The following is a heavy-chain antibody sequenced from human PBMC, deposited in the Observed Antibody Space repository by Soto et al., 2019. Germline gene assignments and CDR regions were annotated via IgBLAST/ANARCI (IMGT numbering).Heavy chain of an antibody. CDR2: IKQDGSEK. CDR3: ARGSWVTKRVNWYFDL. V-gene: IGHV3-7*01. J-gene: IGHJ2*01. CDR1: GFTFSSYW. Sequence: EVQLVESGGGLVQPGGSLRLSCAASGFTFSSYWMSWVRQAPGKGLEWVANIKQDGSEKYYVDSVKGRFTISRDNAKNSLYLQMNSLRAEDTAVYYCARGSWVTKRVNWYFDLWGRGTLVTVSS. D-gene: IGHD4-17*01.